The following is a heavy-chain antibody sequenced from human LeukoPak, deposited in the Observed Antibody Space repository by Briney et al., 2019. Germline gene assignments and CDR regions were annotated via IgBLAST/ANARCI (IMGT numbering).Heavy chain of an antibody. V-gene: IGHV1-24*01. D-gene: IGHD6-13*01. CDR3: ARTYSSSDEFDY. J-gene: IGHJ4*02. CDR1: GYTLTELS. CDR2: FDPEGGET. Sequence: ASVKVSCKVSGYTLTELSMHWVRQAPGKGLEWMGGFDPEGGETIYAQKFQGRVTMTEDTSTDTAYMELSSLRSEDTAVYYCARTYSSSDEFDYWGQGTLVTVSS.